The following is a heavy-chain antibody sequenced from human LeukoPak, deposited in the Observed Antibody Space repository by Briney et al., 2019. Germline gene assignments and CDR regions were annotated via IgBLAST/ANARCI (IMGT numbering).Heavy chain of an antibody. Sequence: GGSLRLSCAASRFTFSSYWMHWVRQAPGEGLVWVSRMNSDGTSITYADSVKGRFTISRDNAKNTLYLQMSSLRAEDTAVYYCAKTLYGDPEDDYWGQGTLVTVSS. D-gene: IGHD4-17*01. CDR2: MNSDGTSI. V-gene: IGHV3-74*03. CDR3: AKTLYGDPEDDY. J-gene: IGHJ4*02. CDR1: RFTFSSYW.